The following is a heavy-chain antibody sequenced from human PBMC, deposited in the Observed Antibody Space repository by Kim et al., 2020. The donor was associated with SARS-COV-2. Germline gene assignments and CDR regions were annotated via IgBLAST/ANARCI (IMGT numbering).Heavy chain of an antibody. CDR2: ISSSSSYI. CDR3: TRGVKWFSPIYGSGSYNY. D-gene: IGHD3-10*01. J-gene: IGHJ4*02. CDR1: GFTFSSYS. V-gene: IGHV3-21*01. Sequence: GGSLRLSCAASGFTFSSYSMNWVRQAPGKGLEWVSSISSSSSYIYYADSVKGRFTISRDNAKNSLYLQMNSLRAEDTAVYYCTRGVKWFSPIYGSGSYNYWGQGTLVTVSS.